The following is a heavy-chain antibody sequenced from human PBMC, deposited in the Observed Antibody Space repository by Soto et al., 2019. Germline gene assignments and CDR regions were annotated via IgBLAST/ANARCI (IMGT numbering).Heavy chain of an antibody. J-gene: IGHJ4*02. D-gene: IGHD1-26*01. CDR1: GFRFSDYY. CDR3: ARDTGGSYDF. CDR2: TRDKANSYAA. V-gene: IGHV3-72*01. Sequence: EVQLVESGGGLVQPGGSLRLSCAASGFRFSDYYMDWVRQLPGMGLEWVGRTRDKANSYAAEYAPSVRGRFTISRHDSDDSMFLQLNSLKTEDTAVDYCARDTGGSYDFWGQGALVTVSS.